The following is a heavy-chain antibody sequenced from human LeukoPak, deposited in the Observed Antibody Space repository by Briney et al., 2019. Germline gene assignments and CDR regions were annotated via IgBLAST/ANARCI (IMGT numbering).Heavy chain of an antibody. CDR2: ISGSGGST. D-gene: IGHD5-12*01. CDR1: GFTFSSYA. V-gene: IGHV3-23*01. Sequence: QSGGSLRLSCAASGFTFSSYAMSWVRQAPGKGLEWVSAISGSGGSTYYADSVKGRFTISRDNSKNTLYLQMNSLRAEDTAVYYCARQWGVYGGSVGGIDYWGQGTLVTVSS. J-gene: IGHJ4*02. CDR3: ARQWGVYGGSVGGIDY.